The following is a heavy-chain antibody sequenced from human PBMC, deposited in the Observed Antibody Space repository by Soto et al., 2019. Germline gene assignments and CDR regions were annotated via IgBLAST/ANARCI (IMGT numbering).Heavy chain of an antibody. V-gene: IGHV3-15*01. Sequence: GGSLRLSCAASGFTFSNAWMSWVRQAPGKGLEWVGRIKSKTDGGTTDYAAPVKGRFTISRDDSKNTLYLQMNSLKTEDTAVYYCTTVDPKLLWFGELLSLHDYWGQGTLVTVSS. D-gene: IGHD3-10*01. CDR1: GFTFSNAW. CDR3: TTVDPKLLWFGELLSLHDY. J-gene: IGHJ4*02. CDR2: IKSKTDGGTT.